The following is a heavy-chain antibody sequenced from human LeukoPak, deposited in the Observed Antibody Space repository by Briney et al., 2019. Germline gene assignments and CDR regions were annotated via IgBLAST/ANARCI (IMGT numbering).Heavy chain of an antibody. J-gene: IGHJ4*02. CDR1: GFTFSSYG. CDR3: AKGGDARVGAPDY. CDR2: IRYDGSNK. D-gene: IGHD1-26*01. Sequence: GGSLRLSCAASGFTFSSYGMHWVRQAPGKGLEWVAFIRYDGSNKYYADSVKGRFTISRDNSKNTLYLQMNSLRAEDTAVYYCAKGGDARVGAPDYWGQGTLVTVSS. V-gene: IGHV3-30*02.